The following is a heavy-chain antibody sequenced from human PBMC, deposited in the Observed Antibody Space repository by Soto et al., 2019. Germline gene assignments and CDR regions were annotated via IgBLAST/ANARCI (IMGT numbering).Heavy chain of an antibody. D-gene: IGHD6-6*01. CDR1: GYTLTELS. V-gene: IGHV1-2*04. J-gene: IGHJ6*02. Sequence: GASVKVSCKVSGYTLTELSMHWVRQAPGKGLEWMGWINPKSGGTNYAQKFQGWVTMTRDTSTSTAYMELSRLRSDDTAVYYCARDLGSSGYYGMDVWGQGTTVTVSS. CDR2: INPKSGGT. CDR3: ARDLGSSGYYGMDV.